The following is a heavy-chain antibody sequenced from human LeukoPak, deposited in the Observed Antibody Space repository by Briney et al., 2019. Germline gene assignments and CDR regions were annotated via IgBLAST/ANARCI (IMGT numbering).Heavy chain of an antibody. CDR3: ARGQQLVRLSL. CDR1: GGSFSGNY. D-gene: IGHD6-6*01. J-gene: IGHJ4*02. CDR2: INPSGST. V-gene: IGHV4-34*01. Sequence: PSETLSLTCVVYGGSFSGNYWSWIRQPPGKGLQWIGEINPSGSTNYNPYLKSRLTISIDTSKNHFSLKLSSVTAADTAVYCCARGQQLVRLSLWGQGTLVTVSS.